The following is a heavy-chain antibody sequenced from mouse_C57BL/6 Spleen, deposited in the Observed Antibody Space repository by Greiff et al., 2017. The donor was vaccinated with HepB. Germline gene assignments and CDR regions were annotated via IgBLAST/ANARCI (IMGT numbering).Heavy chain of an antibody. CDR2: IDPENGDT. D-gene: IGHD1-1*02. Sequence: VHVKQSGAELVRPGASVKLSCTASGFNFTDDYMHWVKQRPEQGLEWIGWIDPENGDTDYASKFQGKATITADTSSNTAYLQLSSLTSEDTAVYYCTMWYYDGAYWGQGTLVTVSA. CDR1: GFNFTDDY. CDR3: TMWYYDGAY. J-gene: IGHJ3*01. V-gene: IGHV14-4*01.